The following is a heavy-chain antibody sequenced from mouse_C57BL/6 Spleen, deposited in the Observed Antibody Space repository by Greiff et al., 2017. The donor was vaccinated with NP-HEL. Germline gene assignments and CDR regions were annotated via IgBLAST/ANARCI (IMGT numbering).Heavy chain of an antibody. Sequence: QVQLQQPGAELVRPGSSVKLSCKASGYTFTSYWMHWVKQRPIQGLEWIGNIDPSDSETHYNQKFKDKATLTVDKSSSTAYMQLSSLTSEDSAVYYCARWVVATPFFDYWGQGTTLTVSS. CDR2: IDPSDSET. CDR3: ARWVVATPFFDY. V-gene: IGHV1-52*01. J-gene: IGHJ2*01. CDR1: GYTFTSYW. D-gene: IGHD1-1*01.